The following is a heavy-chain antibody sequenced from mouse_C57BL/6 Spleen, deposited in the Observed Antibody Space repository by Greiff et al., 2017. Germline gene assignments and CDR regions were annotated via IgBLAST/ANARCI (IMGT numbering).Heavy chain of an antibody. CDR1: GYTFTSYW. V-gene: IGHV1-7*01. CDR2: INPSSGYT. D-gene: IGHD1-1*01. CDR3: ARRYASSVDYFDY. J-gene: IGHJ2*01. Sequence: QVQLQQSGAELAKPGASVKLSCKASGYTFTSYWMHWVKPRPGQGLEWIGYINPSSGYTKYNQKFKDKATLTADKSSSTAYMQPSSLTYEDSAVYYCARRYASSVDYFDYWGQGTTLTVSS.